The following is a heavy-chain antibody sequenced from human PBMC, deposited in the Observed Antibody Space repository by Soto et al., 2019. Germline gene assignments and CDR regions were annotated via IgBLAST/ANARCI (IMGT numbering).Heavy chain of an antibody. CDR1: GFTFSSYG. V-gene: IGHV3-30*18. Sequence: QVQLVESGGGVVQPGRSLRLSCAASGFTFSSYGMHWVRQAPGKGLEWVAVISYDGSNKYYADSVKGRFTISRDNSKNTLYLQMNSLRAEDTAVYYCAKDLWVVPPPRGDYYGMDVW. D-gene: IGHD2-15*01. CDR3: AKDLWVVPPPRGDYYGMDV. J-gene: IGHJ6*01. CDR2: ISYDGSNK.